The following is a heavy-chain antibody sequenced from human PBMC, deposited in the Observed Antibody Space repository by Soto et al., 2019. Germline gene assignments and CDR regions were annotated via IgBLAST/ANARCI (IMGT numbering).Heavy chain of an antibody. Sequence: SETLSLTCTVSCGSISSGDYYWSWIRQPPGKGLEWIGYIHYSGSTYYNPSLKSRITISVEKSKNQFSLKLSSVTAADTAVYYCATLLRFFGPWGQGILVTVSS. CDR3: ATLLRFFGP. J-gene: IGHJ5*02. V-gene: IGHV4-30-4*01. CDR1: CGSISSGDYY. CDR2: IHYSGST. D-gene: IGHD3-3*01.